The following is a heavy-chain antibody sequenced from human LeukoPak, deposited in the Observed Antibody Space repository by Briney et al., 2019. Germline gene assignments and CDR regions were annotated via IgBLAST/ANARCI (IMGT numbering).Heavy chain of an antibody. V-gene: IGHV3-21*01. J-gene: IGHJ4*02. CDR2: ISSSSSYI. CDR3: AREGVVPAASNDY. CDR1: GFTFSSYS. D-gene: IGHD2-2*01. Sequence: GWSLRLSCAASGFTFSSYSMNWVRQAPGKGLEWVSSISSSSSYIYYADSVKGRFTISRDNAKNSLYLQMNSLRAEDTAVYYCAREGVVPAASNDYWGQGTLVTVSS.